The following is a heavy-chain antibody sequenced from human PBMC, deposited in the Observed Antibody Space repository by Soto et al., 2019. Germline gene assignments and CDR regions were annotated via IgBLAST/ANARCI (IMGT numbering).Heavy chain of an antibody. CDR1: GGSISSSSYY. CDR2: IYYSGST. J-gene: IGHJ4*02. D-gene: IGHD1-26*01. V-gene: IGHV4-39*07. CDR3: ARDHLGATYFDY. Sequence: SETLSLTCTVSGGSISSSSYYWGWIRQPPGKGLEWIGSIYYSGSTYYNPSLKRRVTISVDTSKNQFSLKLSSVTAADTAVYYCARDHLGATYFDYWGQGTLVTVSS.